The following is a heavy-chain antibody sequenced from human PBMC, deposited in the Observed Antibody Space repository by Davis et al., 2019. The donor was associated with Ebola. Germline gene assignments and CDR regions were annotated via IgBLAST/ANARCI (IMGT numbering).Heavy chain of an antibody. CDR2: INPSGGST. Sequence: ASVKVSCKASGYTFTSYYMHWVRQAPGQGLEWMGIINPSGGSTRYAQKFQDRVTITRDRSMSTAYMELSSLRSEDTAMYYCAVSGLQFWYFDLWGRGTLVTVSS. D-gene: IGHD5-24*01. CDR3: AVSGLQFWYFDL. J-gene: IGHJ2*01. CDR1: GYTFTSYY. V-gene: IGHV1-46*01.